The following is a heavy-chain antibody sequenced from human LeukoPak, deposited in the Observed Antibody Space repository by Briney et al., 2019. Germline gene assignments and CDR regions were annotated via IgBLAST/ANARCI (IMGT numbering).Heavy chain of an antibody. D-gene: IGHD6-19*01. CDR3: AKSHISSGWYYENYYYYMDV. CDR1: GFTLRNYA. Sequence: GGSLRLSCAASGFTLRNYAMSWVRQAPGKGLEWVSAFSGSGVSTHYADSVKGRFTISRDNSKNTLYLQMNSLRAEDTAVYYCAKSHISSGWYYENYYYYMDVWGKGTTVTVSS. J-gene: IGHJ6*03. V-gene: IGHV3-23*01. CDR2: FSGSGVST.